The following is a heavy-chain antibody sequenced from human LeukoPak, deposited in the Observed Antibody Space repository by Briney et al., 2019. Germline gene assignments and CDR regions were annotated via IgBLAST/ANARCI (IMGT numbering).Heavy chain of an antibody. J-gene: IGHJ4*02. CDR1: GYSISSGHY. CDR3: GTSDSGSIFGVVISF. V-gene: IGHV4-38-2*01. D-gene: IGHD3-3*02. Sequence: PSETLSLPCDVCGYSISSGHYWGWIRQPPGKGLEWIGSLSDGGTPDYNPSLKSRVSMSIDTSKNQFSLRLRSLTAADTAIYYCGTSDSGSIFGVVISFWGQGTLVTVSS. CDR2: LSDGGTP.